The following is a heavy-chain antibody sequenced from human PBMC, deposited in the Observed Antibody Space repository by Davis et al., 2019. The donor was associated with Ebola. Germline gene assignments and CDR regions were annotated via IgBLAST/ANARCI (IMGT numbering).Heavy chain of an antibody. V-gene: IGHV4-59*08. J-gene: IGHJ4*02. CDR3: AASAGTVGQFDY. CDR2: IYYSGST. Sequence: SETLSLTCTVSGGSISSYYWSWIRQPPGKGLEWIGYIYYSGSTNYNPSLKSRVTISVDTSKNQFSLKLSSVTAADTAVYYCAASAGTVGQFDYWGQGTLVTVSS. CDR1: GGSISSYY. D-gene: IGHD1-14*01.